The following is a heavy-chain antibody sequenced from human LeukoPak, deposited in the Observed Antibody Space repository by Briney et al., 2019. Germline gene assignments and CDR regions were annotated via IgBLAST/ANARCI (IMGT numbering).Heavy chain of an antibody. V-gene: IGHV3-23*01. D-gene: IGHD1-1*01. Sequence: GGSLRLSCAASGFTFSSYAMSWVCQAPGKGLEWVSTIGDSGDSTFYADSVKGRFTISRDNSKNTLYLQMNSLTAEDTAVYYCARKMKTGDRVGTFDIWGQGTMVTVSS. CDR3: ARKMKTGDRVGTFDI. J-gene: IGHJ3*02. CDR2: IGDSGDST. CDR1: GFTFSSYA.